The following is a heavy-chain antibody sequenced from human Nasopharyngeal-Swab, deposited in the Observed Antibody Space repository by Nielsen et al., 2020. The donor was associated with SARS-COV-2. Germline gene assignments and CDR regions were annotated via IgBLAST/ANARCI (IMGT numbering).Heavy chain of an antibody. Sequence: LSLPCAASGFTLRSHWMTWVRQAPGKGLELVANIKQDGSAKNYADSVKGRFTISRDNAKTSLHLQMNSLRAEDTAVYYCARHYDFWSGYYNSHFYGMDVWGQGTTVTVSS. J-gene: IGHJ6*02. CDR3: ARHYDFWSGYYNSHFYGMDV. CDR2: IKQDGSAK. CDR1: GFTLRSHW. V-gene: IGHV3-7*01. D-gene: IGHD3-3*01.